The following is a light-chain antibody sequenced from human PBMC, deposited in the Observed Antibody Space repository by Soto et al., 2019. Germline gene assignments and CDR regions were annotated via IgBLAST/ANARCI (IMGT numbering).Light chain of an antibody. CDR1: QSVSSN. V-gene: IGKV3-15*01. J-gene: IGKJ1*01. Sequence: EIVMTQSPATLSVSPGERATLSCRASQSVSSNLAWYQQKPGQAPRLLIYGASTMATGIPARFSGSGSGTEFILTISSLQSEDFAVYYCQQYNNWPPWTFGQGTKVEIK. CDR3: QQYNNWPPWT. CDR2: GAS.